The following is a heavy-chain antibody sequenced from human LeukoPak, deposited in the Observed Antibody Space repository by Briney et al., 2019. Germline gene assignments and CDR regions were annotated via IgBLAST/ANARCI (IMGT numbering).Heavy chain of an antibody. V-gene: IGHV1-2*02. J-gene: IGHJ4*02. D-gene: IGHD3-22*01. CDR1: GYTFTGYY. CDR3: ARDLGYYDSSGYYQADY. CDR2: INPNSGGT. Sequence: ASVKVSCKASGYTFTGYYMHWVRQAPGQGLEWMGWINPNSGGTNYAQKLQGRVTMTTDTSTSTAYMELRSLRSDDTAVYYCARDLGYYDSSGYYQADYWGQGTLVTVSS.